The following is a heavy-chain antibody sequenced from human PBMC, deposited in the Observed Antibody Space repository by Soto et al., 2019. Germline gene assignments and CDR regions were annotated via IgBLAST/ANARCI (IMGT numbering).Heavy chain of an antibody. J-gene: IGHJ4*02. V-gene: IGHV5-51*01. CDR1: GYSFTSYW. Sequence: PGESLMTSCKGSGYSFTSYWIGWVLQMPGKGLEWMGMIYTGDSDTRYSPSFQGQVTISSDKSISTAYLQWSSLKSSDTAMYYCARRYCSSTSCPFDYWGQGTMVTVSS. CDR2: IYTGDSDT. CDR3: ARRYCSSTSCPFDY. D-gene: IGHD2-2*01.